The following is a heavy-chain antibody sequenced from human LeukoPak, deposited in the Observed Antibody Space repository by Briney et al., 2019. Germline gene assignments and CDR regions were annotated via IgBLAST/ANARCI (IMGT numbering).Heavy chain of an antibody. CDR3: ARGRGAFDP. J-gene: IGHJ5*02. D-gene: IGHD3-10*01. Sequence: SETLSLTCAVYGGSFSGYYWSWIRQPPGKGLEWIGEINHSGSTNYNPSLKSRVTISVDTSKNQFSLKLSSVTAADTAVYYCARGRGAFDPWGQGTLVTVSA. V-gene: IGHV4-34*01. CDR2: INHSGST. CDR1: GGSFSGYY.